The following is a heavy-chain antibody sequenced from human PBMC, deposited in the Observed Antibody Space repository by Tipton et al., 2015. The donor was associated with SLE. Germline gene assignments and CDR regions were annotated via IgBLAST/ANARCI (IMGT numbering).Heavy chain of an antibody. CDR3: AREDGPTLKY. Sequence: TLSLTCAVSGYSISSGHYWAWIRQPPGKGLEWIGSMYHSGSTLLNPSLQSRVTISIDTSKNHFSLELRSVTAADTAVFYCAREDGPTLKYWGQGTLVTVSS. CDR2: MYHSGST. CDR1: GYSISSGHY. V-gene: IGHV4-38-2*02. J-gene: IGHJ4*02. D-gene: IGHD2-8*01.